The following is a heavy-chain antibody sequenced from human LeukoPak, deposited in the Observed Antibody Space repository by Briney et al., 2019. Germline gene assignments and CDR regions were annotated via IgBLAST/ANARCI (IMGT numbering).Heavy chain of an antibody. CDR2: IKQDGSEK. V-gene: IGHV3-7*01. J-gene: IGHJ4*02. CDR3: ASQGSTLWFGELWVFDY. D-gene: IGHD3-10*01. CDR1: GFTFSSYW. Sequence: PGGSLRLSCAASGFTFSSYWMSWVRQAPGKGLEWVANIKQDGSEKYYVDSVKGRFTISRDNAKNSLYLQMNSLRAEDTAVYYCASQGSTLWFGELWVFDYWGQGTLVTVSS.